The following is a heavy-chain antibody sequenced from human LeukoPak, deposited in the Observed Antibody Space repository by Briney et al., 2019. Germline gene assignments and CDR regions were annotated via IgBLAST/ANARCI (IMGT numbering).Heavy chain of an antibody. CDR1: GYSFTSYW. CDR2: IYPGDSDT. J-gene: IGHJ6*03. CDR3: ARQDRSFYGSGPTVLGYYYMDV. D-gene: IGHD3-10*01. V-gene: IGHV5-51*01. Sequence: GESLKISCKGSGYSFTSYWIGWVRQMPGKGLEWMGIIYPGDSDTRYSPSFQGQVTISADKSISTAYLQWSSLKASDTAMYYCARQDRSFYGSGPTVLGYYYMDVWGKGTTVTVSS.